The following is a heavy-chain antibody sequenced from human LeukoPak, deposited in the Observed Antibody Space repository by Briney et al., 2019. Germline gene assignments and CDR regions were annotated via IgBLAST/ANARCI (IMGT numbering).Heavy chain of an antibody. Sequence: ASVKVSCKASGYTFTKYAMNWVRQAPGQGLGWMGWINTNTKNPTYAQDFTGQTVFSLDTSVSTAYLQISNLKAEDTAVYYCARGGFESRWAFDIWGQGTMVTVSS. D-gene: IGHD3-22*01. J-gene: IGHJ3*02. CDR3: ARGGFESRWAFDI. V-gene: IGHV7-4-1*02. CDR2: INTNTKNP. CDR1: GYTFTKYA.